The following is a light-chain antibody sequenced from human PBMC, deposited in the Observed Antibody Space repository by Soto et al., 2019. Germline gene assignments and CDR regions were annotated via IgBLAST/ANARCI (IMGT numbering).Light chain of an antibody. CDR2: KAS. CDR3: QQYNGDST. Sequence: DIQMTQSPSTLSASVGDRVTITCRASQSVSRWLAWYQQKPGKAPNLLIYKASNLQSGVQSRFSVSCSRPQFTLTLSSLQPDDVATYYCQQYNGDSTFGGGTKLEIK. CDR1: QSVSRW. J-gene: IGKJ4*01. V-gene: IGKV1-5*03.